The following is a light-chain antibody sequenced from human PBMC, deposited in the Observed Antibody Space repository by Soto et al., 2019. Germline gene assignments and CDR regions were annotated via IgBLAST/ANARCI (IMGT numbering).Light chain of an antibody. J-gene: IGLJ1*01. Sequence: QSVLTQPPSVSGAPGQRVTISCTGSSSNIGAGYDVHWYQQLPGTAPKLLIYGNSNRPSGVPDRFSGSKSGTSASLAITGLQAEDEADYYCQSYDSSRRGLYVFGTGTKLTVL. CDR1: SSNIGAGYD. CDR2: GNS. V-gene: IGLV1-40*01. CDR3: QSYDSSRRGLYV.